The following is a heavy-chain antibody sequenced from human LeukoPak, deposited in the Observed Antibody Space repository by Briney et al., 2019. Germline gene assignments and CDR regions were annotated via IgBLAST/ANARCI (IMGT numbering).Heavy chain of an antibody. Sequence: GGSLRLSCAASGFTFSIYAMSWVPQAPRKRLEWVSAISGSGGSTYYADSVKGRFTISRDNSKNTLYLQMNSLRAEDTAVYYCAKAGDLCSGYPDYWGQGTLVTVSS. D-gene: IGHD3-3*01. CDR3: AKAGDLCSGYPDY. CDR2: ISGSGGST. V-gene: IGHV3-23*01. CDR1: GFTFSIYA. J-gene: IGHJ4*02.